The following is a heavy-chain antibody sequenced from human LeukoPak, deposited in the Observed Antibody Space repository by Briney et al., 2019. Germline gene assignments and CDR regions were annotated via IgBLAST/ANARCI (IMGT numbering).Heavy chain of an antibody. CDR3: ARVSLANSNSDV. CDR2: IYHSGST. J-gene: IGHJ6*04. Sequence: KPSETLSLTCAVSGGSISSSNWWSWVRQPPGKGLEWIGEIYHSGSTNYNPSLKSRVTISVDKSKNQFSLNVSSVNEADTAVYYCARVSLANSNSDVWGKGTTVTVSS. V-gene: IGHV4-4*02. CDR1: GGSISSSNW. D-gene: IGHD6-6*01.